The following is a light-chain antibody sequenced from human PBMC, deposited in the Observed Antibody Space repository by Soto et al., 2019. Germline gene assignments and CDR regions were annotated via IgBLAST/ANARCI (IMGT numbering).Light chain of an antibody. CDR3: QQSYSTPLT. CDR2: AAS. CDR1: QSISNY. J-gene: IGKJ4*01. V-gene: IGKV1-39*01. Sequence: DIQMTQSPSSLSASVGDRVTITCRASQSISNYLNWYQQKPGRGPELLIDAASSLQSGVPPRFSGSGSGTDFILTISSLQREDFATYFCQQSYSTPLTFGGGTKVEIK.